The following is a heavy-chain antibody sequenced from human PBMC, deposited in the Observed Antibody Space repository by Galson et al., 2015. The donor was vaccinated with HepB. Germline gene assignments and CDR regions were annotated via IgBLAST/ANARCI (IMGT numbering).Heavy chain of an antibody. CDR1: GGSIRNYY. CDR3: VRHAKGFGAATRAFDN. Sequence: SETLSLTCTVSGGSIRNYYWSWIRQPPGKGLEWIAYIYHSGSTNYKPSLRSRVTISVDTSKSQFSLKLTSVTAADTAVYYCVRHAKGFGAATRAFDNWGQGTMVTVTS. V-gene: IGHV4-59*08. D-gene: IGHD2-15*01. J-gene: IGHJ3*02. CDR2: IYHSGST.